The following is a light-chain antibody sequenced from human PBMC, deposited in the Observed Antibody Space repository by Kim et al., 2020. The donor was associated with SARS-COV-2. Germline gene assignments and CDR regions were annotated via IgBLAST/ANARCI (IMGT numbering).Light chain of an antibody. CDR1: RSDSGGYNY. CDR2: DVS. J-gene: IGLJ3*02. CDR3: SSYTSSSTWV. V-gene: IGLV2-14*04. Sequence: GQSITTSSTGTRSDSGGYNYVSWYQQHRGKAPKLMIYDVSNRPSGVSNRCSGSKCGNTASLTISGLQAEDEADDYCSSYTSSSTWVFGGGTQLTVL.